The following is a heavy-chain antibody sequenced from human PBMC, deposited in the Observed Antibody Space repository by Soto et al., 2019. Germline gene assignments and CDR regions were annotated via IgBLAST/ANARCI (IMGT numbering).Heavy chain of an antibody. Sequence: GSLRLSCAASGFTFSDYYMSWIRQAPGKGLEWVSYISNSGSTKFYADSVTGRFTISRDNAKNSLHMQMNSLRGDDTAVYLXXXXXXWEPXXSTFYAMGVSXQGT. CDR2: ISNSGSTK. D-gene: IGHD1-26*01. CDR1: GFTFSDYY. CDR3: XXXXXWEPXXSTFYAMGV. V-gene: IGHV3-11*01. J-gene: IGHJ6*02.